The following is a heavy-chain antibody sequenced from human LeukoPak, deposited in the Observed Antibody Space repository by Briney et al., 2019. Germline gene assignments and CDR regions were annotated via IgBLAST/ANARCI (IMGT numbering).Heavy chain of an antibody. Sequence: GGSLRLSCAASGFTFSDYAMHWVRQAPGKGLEYVSTISSNGGSTYYANSVRGRFAISRDNSKNTLYLQMGSLRGEDMAVYYCANASSFDSRSFDYWGQGTLVIVSS. CDR1: GFTFSDYA. J-gene: IGHJ4*02. CDR3: ANASSFDSRSFDY. V-gene: IGHV3-64*01. CDR2: ISSNGGST. D-gene: IGHD6-6*01.